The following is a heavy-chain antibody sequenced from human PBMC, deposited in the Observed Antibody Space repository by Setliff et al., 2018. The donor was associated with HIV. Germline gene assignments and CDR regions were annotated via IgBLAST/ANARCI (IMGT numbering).Heavy chain of an antibody. CDR3: VTARDSHYYPPGY. CDR2: LDPEDAEP. V-gene: IGHV1-69-2*01. D-gene: IGHD1-26*01. J-gene: IGHJ4*02. CDR1: GYTFTDYY. Sequence: ASVKVSCKASGYTFTDYYIHLEQQAPGKGLEWMGRLDPEDAEPLYAKTFQGRVTMTADTSTDTAYMELSSLRSEDTGMYYCVTARDSHYYPPGYWCQGTLVTVSS.